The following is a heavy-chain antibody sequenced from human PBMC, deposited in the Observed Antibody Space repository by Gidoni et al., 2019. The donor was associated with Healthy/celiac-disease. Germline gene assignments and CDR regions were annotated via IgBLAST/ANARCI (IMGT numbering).Heavy chain of an antibody. CDR1: GFTFSSYS. J-gene: IGHJ6*02. CDR3: ARKASYYYYYYGMDV. Sequence: EVQLVESGGRLVQPGGSLRLSSAASGFTFSSYSMNWVRQAPGKGLEWVSYISSGNSTIYYADSVKGRFTISRDNAKNSLYLQMNSLRVEDTAVYYCARKASYYYYYYGMDVWGQGTTVTVSS. V-gene: IGHV3-48*01. CDR2: ISSGNSTI.